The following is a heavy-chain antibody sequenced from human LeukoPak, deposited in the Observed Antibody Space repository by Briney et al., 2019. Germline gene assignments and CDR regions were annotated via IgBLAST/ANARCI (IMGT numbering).Heavy chain of an antibody. Sequence: GGSLRLSCAASGFTVSSNYMSWVRQAPGKGLEWVSVIYSGGSTYYADSVKGRFTISRDNSKNTLYLQMNSLRAEATAVYYCAKDQATWRLGELSLFDYWGQGTLVTVSS. V-gene: IGHV3-66*02. CDR3: AKDQATWRLGELSLFDY. J-gene: IGHJ4*02. CDR1: GFTVSSNY. D-gene: IGHD3-16*02. CDR2: IYSGGST.